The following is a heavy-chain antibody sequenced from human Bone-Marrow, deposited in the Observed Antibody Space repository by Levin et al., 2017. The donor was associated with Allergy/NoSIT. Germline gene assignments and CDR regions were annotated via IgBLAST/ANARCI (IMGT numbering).Heavy chain of an antibody. V-gene: IGHV3-30-3*01. CDR1: GFTFSSYA. CDR2: ISYDGSNK. Sequence: LSLTCAASGFTFSSYAMHWVRQAPGKGLEWVAVISYDGSNKYYADSVKGRFTISRDNSKNTLYLQMNSLRAEDTAVYYCARDRPPGGVGGRYYYYYGMDVWGQGTTVTVSS. J-gene: IGHJ6*02. D-gene: IGHD3-10*01. CDR3: ARDRPPGGVGGRYYYYYGMDV.